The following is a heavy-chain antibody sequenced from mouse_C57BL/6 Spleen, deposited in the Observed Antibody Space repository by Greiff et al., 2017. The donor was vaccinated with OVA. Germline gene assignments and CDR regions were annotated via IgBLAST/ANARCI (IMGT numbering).Heavy chain of an antibody. CDR2: IYPGDGDT. V-gene: IGHV1-82*01. CDR1: GYAFSSSW. Sequence: VQLQESGPELVKPGASVKISCKASGYAFSSSWMNWVKQRPGKGLEWIGRIYPGDGDTNYNGKFKGKATLTADKSSSTAYMQLSSLTSEDSAVYFCARRDYDGDCYAMDYWGQGTSVTVSS. D-gene: IGHD2-4*01. J-gene: IGHJ4*01. CDR3: ARRDYDGDCYAMDY.